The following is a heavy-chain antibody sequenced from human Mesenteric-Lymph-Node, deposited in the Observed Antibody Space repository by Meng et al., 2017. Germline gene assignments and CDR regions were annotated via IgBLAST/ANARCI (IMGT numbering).Heavy chain of an antibody. CDR3: ARTPPDSSGWYYFDY. D-gene: IGHD6-19*01. CDR1: GYTFIDSY. V-gene: IGHV1-2*02. Sequence: ASVKVSCKASGYTFIDSYIHWVRQAPGQGLEWMGWINPNSGGTNYAQKFQGRVTMTRDTSISTAYMELSRLRSDDTAVYYCARTPPDSSGWYYFDYWGQGTLVTVSS. CDR2: INPNSGGT. J-gene: IGHJ4*02.